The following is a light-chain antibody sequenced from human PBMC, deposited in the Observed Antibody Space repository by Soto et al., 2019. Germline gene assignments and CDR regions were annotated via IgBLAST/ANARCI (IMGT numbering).Light chain of an antibody. CDR3: SSHTSSSTPVV. V-gene: IGLV2-14*01. CDR1: SSDVGGYNY. J-gene: IGLJ2*01. Sequence: SVLTQPASVSGSPGQSITISCTGTSSDVGGYNYVSWYQQHPGKAPKLMIYDVSNRPSGVSNRFSGSKSGDTASLTISGLQAEDEADYYCSSHTSSSTPVVFGGGTKVTVL. CDR2: DVS.